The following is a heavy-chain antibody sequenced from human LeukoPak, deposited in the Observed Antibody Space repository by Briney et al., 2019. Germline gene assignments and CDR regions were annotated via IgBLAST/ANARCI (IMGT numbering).Heavy chain of an antibody. CDR3: ARDSTPKGYDFWSGYSSDAFDI. CDR2: ISSSSSYI. Sequence: GGPLRLSCAASGFTFSSYSMNWVRQAPGKGLEWVSSISSSSSYIYYADSVKGRFTTSRDNAKNSLYLKMNSLRAEDTAVYYCARDSTPKGYDFWSGYSSDAFDIWGQGTMVTVSS. CDR1: GFTFSSYS. V-gene: IGHV3-21*01. D-gene: IGHD3-3*01. J-gene: IGHJ3*02.